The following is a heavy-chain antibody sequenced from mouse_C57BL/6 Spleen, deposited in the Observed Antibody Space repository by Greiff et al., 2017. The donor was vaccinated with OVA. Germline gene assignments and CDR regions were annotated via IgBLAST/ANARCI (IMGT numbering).Heavy chain of an antibody. CDR1: GFTFSDAW. J-gene: IGHJ4*01. Sequence: EVKLEESGGGLVQPGGSMKLSCAASGFTFSDAWMDWVRQSPEKGLEWVADIRNKANNHATYYAESVKGRFTISRDDSKSSVYLQMNSLRAEDTGIYYCTTTYYYGSSSYAMDYWGQGTSVTVSS. CDR3: TTTYYYGSSSYAMDY. CDR2: IRNKANNHAT. D-gene: IGHD1-1*01. V-gene: IGHV6-6*01.